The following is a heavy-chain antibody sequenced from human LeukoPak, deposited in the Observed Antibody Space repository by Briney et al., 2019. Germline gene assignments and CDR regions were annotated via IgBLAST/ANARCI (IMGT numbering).Heavy chain of an antibody. V-gene: IGHV1-8*01. Sequence: ASVEVSCKASGYTFTSYDINWVRQATGQGLEWMGWMNPNSGNTGYAQKFQGRVTMTRNTSISTAYMELSSLRSEDTAVYYCARGRYAYCGGDCYYNWFDPWGQGTLVTVSS. D-gene: IGHD2-21*02. CDR2: MNPNSGNT. CDR1: GYTFTSYD. J-gene: IGHJ5*02. CDR3: ARGRYAYCGGDCYYNWFDP.